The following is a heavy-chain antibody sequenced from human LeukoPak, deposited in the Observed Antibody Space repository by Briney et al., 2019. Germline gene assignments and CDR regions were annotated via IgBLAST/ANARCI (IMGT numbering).Heavy chain of an antibody. CDR3: ARDSASGSYRHAFDI. CDR2: ISRSSSTI. Sequence: GGSLRLSCAASGFTFSRYSMNWVRQPPGKGREWVSYISRSSSTISCGESVKGRFTISRDNAKNSLYLEMNSLRDEDTAVYYCARDSASGSYRHAFDIWGQGTMVSVSS. D-gene: IGHD1-26*01. J-gene: IGHJ3*02. V-gene: IGHV3-48*02. CDR1: GFTFSRYS.